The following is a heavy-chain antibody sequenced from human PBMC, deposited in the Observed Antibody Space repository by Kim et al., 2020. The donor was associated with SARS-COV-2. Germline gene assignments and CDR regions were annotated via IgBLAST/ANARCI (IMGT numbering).Heavy chain of an antibody. CDR1: GASITSDNW. Sequence: SETLSLTCAVSGASITSDNWCSWVRQPPEEVQGWVGKIFHGGSTNYNPSLKSRVTISFDKSKNQFSLNLTSLTAADTAEYYCAGGGPLGWLHPWGMGAV. CDR3: AGGGPLGWLHP. CDR2: IFHGGST. D-gene: IGHD3-16*01. V-gene: IGHV4-4*02. J-gene: IGHJ5*02.